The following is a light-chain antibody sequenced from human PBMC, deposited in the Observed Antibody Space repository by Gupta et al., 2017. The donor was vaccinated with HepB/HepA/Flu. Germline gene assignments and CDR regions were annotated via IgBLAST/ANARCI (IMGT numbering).Light chain of an antibody. J-gene: IGKJ1*01. V-gene: IGKV3-15*01. CDR2: GAS. Sequence: EIAMTQSPATLSVSPGERATLSCRARQSVSSNLAWYQQKTGQAPRLLIYGASTRATGMPARFSGSGSGKEFTLTISSLQYEDFAVYYCQKYNNWKTFGQGTKVEIK. CDR3: QKYNNWKT. CDR1: QSVSSN.